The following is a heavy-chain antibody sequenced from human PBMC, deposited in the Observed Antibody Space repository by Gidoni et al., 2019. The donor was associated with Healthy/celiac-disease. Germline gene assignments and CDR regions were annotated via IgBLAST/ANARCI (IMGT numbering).Heavy chain of an antibody. CDR2: IYYSGST. J-gene: IGHJ4*02. D-gene: IGHD3-10*01. Sequence: QLQLQESGPGLVKPSETLSLTCTVSGGSISSSSYYWGWIRQPPGKGLEWIGSIYYSGSTYYNPSLKSRVTISVDTSKNQFSLKLSSVTAADTAVYYCARHGIITMVRGVMSPFDYWGQGTLVTVSS. CDR1: GGSISSSSYY. CDR3: ARHGIITMVRGVMSPFDY. V-gene: IGHV4-39*01.